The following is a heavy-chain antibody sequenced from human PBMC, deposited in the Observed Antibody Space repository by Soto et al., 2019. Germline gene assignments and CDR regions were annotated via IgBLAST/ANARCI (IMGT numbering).Heavy chain of an antibody. J-gene: IGHJ5*02. CDR2: ISSSSSYI. V-gene: IGHV3-21*01. CDR3: ARDIVVQPNWFDP. CDR1: GFTFSSYS. D-gene: IGHD2-15*01. Sequence: GGSLRLSWAASGFTFSSYSMNWVRQAPGKGLEWVSSISSSSSYIYYADSVKGRFTISRDNAKNSLYLQMNSLRAEDTAVYYCARDIVVQPNWFDPWGQGTLVTVSS.